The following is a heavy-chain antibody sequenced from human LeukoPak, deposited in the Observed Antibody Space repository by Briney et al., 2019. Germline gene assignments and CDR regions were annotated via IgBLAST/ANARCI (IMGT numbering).Heavy chain of an antibody. CDR2: FDPEDGVT. D-gene: IGHD6-13*01. V-gene: IGHV1-24*01. Sequence: ASVKVSCKVSGYTLTELSMHWVRQAPGKGLEWMGGFDPEDGVTIYAQKFQGRVTMTEDTSTDTAYMELSSLRSEDTAVYYCATDRLLRIAAAGILWYYWGQGTLVTVSS. CDR1: GYTLTELS. J-gene: IGHJ4*02. CDR3: ATDRLLRIAAAGILWYY.